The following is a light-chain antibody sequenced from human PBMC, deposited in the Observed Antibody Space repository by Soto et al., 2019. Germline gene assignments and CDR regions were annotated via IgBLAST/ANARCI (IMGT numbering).Light chain of an antibody. V-gene: IGKV3-20*01. Sequence: IVLTQSPGTLAVSPGERATLSCRASQSVSSSYLAWYQQKPGQAPRLLIYGASSRATGIPDRFSGSGSGTEFTLTISRLEPEDFAVYYCQQYGSSSWTFGQGTKVDIK. CDR2: GAS. CDR3: QQYGSSSWT. CDR1: QSVSSSY. J-gene: IGKJ1*01.